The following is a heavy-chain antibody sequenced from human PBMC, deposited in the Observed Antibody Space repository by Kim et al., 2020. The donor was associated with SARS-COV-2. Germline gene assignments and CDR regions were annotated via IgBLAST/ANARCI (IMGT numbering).Heavy chain of an antibody. J-gene: IGHJ3*01. Sequence: GGSLRLSCAASGFTFSYYWMHWVRQAPGKGLVWVSRVKDDGSSTNYADSVKGRFTISRDNAKNALYLQMNSLRAEDTSVYYCARASYYGALDFWGHGTM. CDR2: VKDDGSST. V-gene: IGHV3-74*01. CDR1: GFTFSYYW. CDR3: ARASYYGALDF. D-gene: IGHD3-10*01.